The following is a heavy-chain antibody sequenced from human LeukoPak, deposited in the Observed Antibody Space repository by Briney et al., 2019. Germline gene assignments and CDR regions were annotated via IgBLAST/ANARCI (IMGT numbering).Heavy chain of an antibody. CDR3: TVDVGRILFY. D-gene: IGHD3-3*01. CDR2: IKITTDGGTS. Sequence: GGSLRLSCAASGFTFSNAWMTWVRQAPGKGLEWVGHIKITTDGGTSDNAAPVKGRFTISRDDSKNTLYLQMNSLKTEDTAVYYCTVDVGRILFYWGQGTLVTVSS. J-gene: IGHJ1*01. V-gene: IGHV3-15*01. CDR1: GFTFSNAW.